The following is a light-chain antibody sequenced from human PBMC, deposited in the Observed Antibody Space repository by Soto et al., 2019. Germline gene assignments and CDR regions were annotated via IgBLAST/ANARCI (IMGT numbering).Light chain of an antibody. V-gene: IGLV2-14*01. Sequence: QSALTQPASVSGSPGQSITISCTGTSSDVGAYNYVSWYQQHPGKAPKLMIFDVSNRPSGVSNRFYGSKSGNTASLTISGLQAEDEADYYCSSYTTATPRVFGGGTQLTVL. J-gene: IGLJ3*02. CDR1: SSDVGAYNY. CDR2: DVS. CDR3: SSYTTATPRV.